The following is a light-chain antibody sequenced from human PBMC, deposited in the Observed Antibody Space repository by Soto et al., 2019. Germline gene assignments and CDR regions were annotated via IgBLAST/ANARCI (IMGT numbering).Light chain of an antibody. Sequence: DIQMTQSPVSLSTSVGDRGTITCRASQSIGNYLNWYQQKPGEVPKLLIYSASSLQSGVPSRFSGSASGTDFTLSISNLQPEDFATYYCQQSFRPHITFGQGTRLEI. CDR3: QQSFRPHIT. J-gene: IGKJ5*01. V-gene: IGKV1-39*01. CDR1: QSIGNY. CDR2: SAS.